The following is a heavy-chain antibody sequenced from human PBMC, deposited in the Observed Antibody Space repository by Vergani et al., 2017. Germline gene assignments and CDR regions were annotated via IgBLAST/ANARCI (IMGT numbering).Heavy chain of an antibody. CDR2: ISPDVFST. J-gene: IGHJ4*02. V-gene: IGHV1-46*03. CDR3: AREPPLTGFFDY. D-gene: IGHD3-9*01. Sequence: QVQLVQSGAEVGKPGASVKISCKASGYTFTAYYIHWVRQAPERGLEWVGVISPDVFSTFYAQKFQGRVTITRDTSTSTVYVEVTSLRSDDTAVYYCAREPPLTGFFDYWGQGTLVTVSS. CDR1: GYTFTAYY.